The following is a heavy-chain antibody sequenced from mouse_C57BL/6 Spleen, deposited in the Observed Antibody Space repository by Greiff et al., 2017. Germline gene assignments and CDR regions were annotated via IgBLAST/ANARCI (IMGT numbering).Heavy chain of an antibody. CDR1: GYTFTSYW. V-gene: IGHV1-7*01. Sequence: QVQLQQSGAELAKPGASVKLSCKASGYTFTSYWMHWVKQRPGQGLEWIGYINPCSSYTKYNQKFKDKATLTADKSSSTAYMQLSSLTDEDSAVYCRATSPAYYGSSLYYVDHGGQGTTLTVS. D-gene: IGHD1-1*01. J-gene: IGHJ2*01. CDR2: INPCSSYT. CDR3: ATSPAYYGSSLYYVDH.